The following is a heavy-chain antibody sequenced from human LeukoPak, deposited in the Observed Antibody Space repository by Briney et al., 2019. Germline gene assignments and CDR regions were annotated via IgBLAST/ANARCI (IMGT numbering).Heavy chain of an antibody. D-gene: IGHD5-12*01. CDR1: GDSISSSSSY. Sequence: SXTLSLTCTVSGDSISSSSSYWGWIRQPPGKGVEWIGSIYYSGSTYYNPALKSRVTISVDTSKSQFSLKLNSVTAADTAVYYCARHTVWVGYDWGQGTLVTVSS. J-gene: IGHJ4*02. V-gene: IGHV4-39*01. CDR3: ARHTVWVGYD. CDR2: IYYSGST.